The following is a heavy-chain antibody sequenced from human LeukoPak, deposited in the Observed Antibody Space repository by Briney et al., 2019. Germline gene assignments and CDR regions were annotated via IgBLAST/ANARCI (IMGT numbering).Heavy chain of an antibody. V-gene: IGHV4-34*01. J-gene: IGHJ4*02. Sequence: SETLSLTCAVSGGSFSGYYWSWIRQPPGKGLEWIGEINHSGSTNYNPSLKSRVTISVDTSKNQFSLKLSSVTAADTAVYYCARGGFYYDSSGYYDYWGQGTLVTVSS. CDR2: INHSGST. CDR1: GGSFSGYY. D-gene: IGHD3-22*01. CDR3: ARGGFYYDSSGYYDY.